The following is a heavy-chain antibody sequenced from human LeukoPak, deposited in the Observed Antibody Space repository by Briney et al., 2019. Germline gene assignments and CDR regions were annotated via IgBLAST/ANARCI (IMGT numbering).Heavy chain of an antibody. CDR3: ARGGSRRTFDY. J-gene: IGHJ4*02. CDR1: GFTFSSYA. V-gene: IGHV3-30-3*01. CDR2: ISYDGSNK. D-gene: IGHD6-13*01. Sequence: GGSLRLSCAASGFTFSSYAMHWVRQAPGKGLEWVAVISYDGSNKYYADSVKGRFTISRDNSKNTLYLRMNSLRAEDTAVYYCARGGSRRTFDYWGQGTLVTVSS.